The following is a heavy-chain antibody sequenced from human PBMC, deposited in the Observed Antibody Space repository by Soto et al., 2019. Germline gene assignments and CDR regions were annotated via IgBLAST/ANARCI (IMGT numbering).Heavy chain of an antibody. D-gene: IGHD2-2*01. CDR2: ILYDGNNK. V-gene: IGHV3-30-3*01. CDR3: ARRDRTPLDAFDL. Sequence: QEQLVESGGGVVQPGRSLRLSCAASGFTFSSYAIHWVRQAPGRGLEWVALILYDGNNKYYADSVKGRFTISRDNSKNTVYLQMNSLRPEDTAVYYCARRDRTPLDAFDLWGQGTVVTVSS. CDR1: GFTFSSYA. J-gene: IGHJ3*01.